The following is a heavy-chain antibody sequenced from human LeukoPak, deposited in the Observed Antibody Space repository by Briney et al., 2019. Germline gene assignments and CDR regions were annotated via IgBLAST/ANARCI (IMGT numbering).Heavy chain of an antibody. CDR3: ARDRNWVFDL. V-gene: IGHV4-59*13. D-gene: IGHD1-1*01. CDR1: GGSISSYY. J-gene: IGHJ2*01. CDR2: IYHSGST. Sequence: PSETLSLTCTVSGGSISSYYWSWIRQPPGKGLEWIGYIYHSGSTNYNPSLKSRVTISVDTSKNQFSLKLSSVTAADTAVYYCARDRNWVFDLWGRGTLVTVSS.